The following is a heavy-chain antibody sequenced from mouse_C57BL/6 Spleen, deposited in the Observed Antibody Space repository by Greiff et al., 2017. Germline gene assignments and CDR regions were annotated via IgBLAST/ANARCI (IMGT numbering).Heavy chain of an antibody. CDR3: ARGDYYGSSFHFDY. D-gene: IGHD1-1*01. V-gene: IGHV1-54*01. Sequence: QVQLQQSGAELVRPGTSVKVSCKASGYAFTNYLIEWVKQRPGQGLEWIGVIIPGSGGTNYNEKFKGKATLTADKASSTAYMQLSSLTSEDSAVYYCARGDYYGSSFHFDYWGQGTTLTVSS. CDR2: IIPGSGGT. CDR1: GYAFTNYL. J-gene: IGHJ2*01.